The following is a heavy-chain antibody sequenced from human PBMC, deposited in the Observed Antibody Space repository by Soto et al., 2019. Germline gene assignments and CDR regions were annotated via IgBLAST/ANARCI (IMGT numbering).Heavy chain of an antibody. J-gene: IGHJ4*02. CDR3: AAGGYTVTEFDY. Sequence: SETLSLTCTVSGGSISSSSYYWAWIRQPPGKGLEWIGSIYYSGSTYYNPSLKSRVTISADTSKSQFSLKLTSVTAADTAVYYCAAGGYTVTEFDYWGQGTLVTVSS. CDR2: IYYSGST. CDR1: GGSISSSSYY. D-gene: IGHD5-12*01. V-gene: IGHV4-39*01.